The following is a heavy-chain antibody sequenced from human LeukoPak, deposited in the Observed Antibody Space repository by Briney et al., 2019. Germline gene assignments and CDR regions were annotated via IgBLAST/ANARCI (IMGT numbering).Heavy chain of an antibody. CDR3: AKDQRWFNAFDI. CDR2: ISSSGSTI. V-gene: IGHV3-11*01. J-gene: IGHJ3*02. Sequence: GGSLRLSCAASGFTFSDYYMSWIRQAPGKGLEWVSYISSSGSTIYYADSVKGRFTISRDNAKNSLYLQMNSLRAEDTAVYYCAKDQRWFNAFDIWGQGTMVTVSS. D-gene: IGHD2-15*01. CDR1: GFTFSDYY.